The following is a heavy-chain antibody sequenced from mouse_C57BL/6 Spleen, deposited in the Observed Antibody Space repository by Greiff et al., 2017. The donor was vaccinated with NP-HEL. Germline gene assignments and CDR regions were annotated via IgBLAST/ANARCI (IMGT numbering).Heavy chain of an antibody. Sequence: QVQLQQSGAELVKPGASVKISCKASGYAFSSYRMNWVKQRPGKGLEWIGQIYPGDGDTNYNGKFKGKATLTADKSSSTAYMQLSSLTSEDSAVYFCARRGYYGSYYFDYWGQGTTLTVSS. CDR1: GYAFSSYR. V-gene: IGHV1-80*01. CDR3: ARRGYYGSYYFDY. J-gene: IGHJ2*01. D-gene: IGHD1-1*01. CDR2: IYPGDGDT.